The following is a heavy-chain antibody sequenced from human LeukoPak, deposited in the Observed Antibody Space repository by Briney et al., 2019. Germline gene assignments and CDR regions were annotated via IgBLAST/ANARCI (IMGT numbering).Heavy chain of an antibody. D-gene: IGHD1-14*01. CDR2: INPSGGST. V-gene: IGHV1-46*01. CDR1: GYTFTSYY. CDR3: ARDRQSEIFDY. Sequence: ASVKVSCKASGYTFTSYYMHWVRQAPGQGLEWMGIINPSGGSTSYAQKFQGRVTMTRDMSTSTVYMELSSLRSEDTAVYYCARDRQSEIFDYWGQGILVTVSS. J-gene: IGHJ4*02.